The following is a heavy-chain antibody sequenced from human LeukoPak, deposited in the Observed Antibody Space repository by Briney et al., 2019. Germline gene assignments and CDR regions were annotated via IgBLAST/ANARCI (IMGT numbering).Heavy chain of an antibody. D-gene: IGHD2-15*01. Sequence: ASVKVSCKASGYTFTGYYMHWVRQAPGQGLEWLGGIIPISGTTNYAQKLQGRVTITADKSTSTAYMELSSLRSEDTAVYYCATLCCGSYYMDVWGKGTTVTVSS. V-gene: IGHV1-69*06. CDR1: GYTFTGYY. CDR2: IIPISGTT. J-gene: IGHJ6*03. CDR3: ATLCCGSYYMDV.